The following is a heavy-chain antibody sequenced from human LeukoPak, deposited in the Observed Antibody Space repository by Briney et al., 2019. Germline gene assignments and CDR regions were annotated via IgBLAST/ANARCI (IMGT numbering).Heavy chain of an antibody. Sequence: GGSLRLSCAASGFTFSSYWMSWVRQAPGKGLEWVANIKQDGSEKYYVDSVKGRFTISRDNAKNSLYLQMNSLRAEDTAVYYCARSAYYSSSWYLSYYYYMDVWGKGTTVTVSS. D-gene: IGHD6-13*01. CDR1: GFTFSSYW. V-gene: IGHV3-7*01. J-gene: IGHJ6*03. CDR2: IKQDGSEK. CDR3: ARSAYYSSSWYLSYYYYMDV.